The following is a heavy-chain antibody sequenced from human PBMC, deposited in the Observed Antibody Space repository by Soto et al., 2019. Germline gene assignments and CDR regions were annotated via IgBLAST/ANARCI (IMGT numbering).Heavy chain of an antibody. CDR3: AGGSGSPPTWSASGFDP. CDR1: GGTFSSYT. J-gene: IGHJ5*02. Sequence: SVKVSCKASGGTFSSYTISWVRQAPGQGLEWMGRIIPILGIANYAQKFQGRVTITADKSTSTAYMELSSLRSEDTAVYYCAGGSGSPPTWSASGFDPWGQGTLVTVSS. CDR2: IIPILGIA. D-gene: IGHD6-13*01. V-gene: IGHV1-69*02.